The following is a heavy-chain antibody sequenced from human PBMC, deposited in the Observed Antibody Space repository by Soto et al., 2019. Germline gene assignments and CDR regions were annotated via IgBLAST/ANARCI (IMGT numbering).Heavy chain of an antibody. CDR2: VYSGGSR. D-gene: IGHD3-16*01. Sequence: EVQLVESGGGLVQPGGSLRLSCAASGFTVSSKYISWVRQAPGKGLEWVSVVYSGGSRNNADSVKGRFTISRDNSKNTLFLQRESLSAEDTAVYYCAGGGTYTRAFFYWGQGTLVTVSS. CDR3: AGGGTYTRAFFY. V-gene: IGHV3-66*01. J-gene: IGHJ4*02. CDR1: GFTVSSKY.